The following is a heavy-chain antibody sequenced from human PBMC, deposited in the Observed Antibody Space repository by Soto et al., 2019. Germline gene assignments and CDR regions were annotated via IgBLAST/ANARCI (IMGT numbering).Heavy chain of an antibody. CDR1: GGSINNYY. CDR2: IYYSVST. CDR3: ARLTPIKLSGLSYSYHYIGV. D-gene: IGHD2-15*01. Sequence: QVQLQESGPGLVKPSETLSLTCDVSGGSINNYYWSWIRQPPGRGLEWIGYIYYSVSTNYKPSLTSRLTISVDPSKNQFSLKLRSVTAADTAVYYCARLTPIKLSGLSYSYHYIGVWGKGTTVTVSS. V-gene: IGHV4-59*08. J-gene: IGHJ6*03.